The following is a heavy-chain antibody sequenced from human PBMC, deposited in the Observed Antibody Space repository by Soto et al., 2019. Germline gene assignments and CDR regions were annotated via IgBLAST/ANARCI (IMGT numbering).Heavy chain of an antibody. CDR2: ISGYNGNT. Sequence: ASVKVSCKASGGTFSSYAISWVRQAPGQGLEWMGWISGYNGNTDYAQKLQGRVTMTTDTSTSTAYMELRSLRSGDTAVYYCARAVVVSAPYYYMDVWGTGTTVTVSS. CDR3: ARAVVVSAPYYYMDV. CDR1: GGTFSSYA. J-gene: IGHJ6*03. D-gene: IGHD2-15*01. V-gene: IGHV1-18*01.